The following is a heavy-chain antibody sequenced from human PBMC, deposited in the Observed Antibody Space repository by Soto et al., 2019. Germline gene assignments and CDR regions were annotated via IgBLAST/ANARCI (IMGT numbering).Heavy chain of an antibody. Sequence: SETLSLTCTVSGGTIGAYCCSWIRQPPGKGLEWLGYIYYNGNSYYNPSLKSRLTMSVDTSKNQFSLRLSSATAADTACYYCAREQYNWKIWGQGTLVTVSS. CDR2: IYYNGNS. CDR3: AREQYNWKI. CDR1: GGTIGAYC. V-gene: IGHV4-59*01. J-gene: IGHJ4*02. D-gene: IGHD1-20*01.